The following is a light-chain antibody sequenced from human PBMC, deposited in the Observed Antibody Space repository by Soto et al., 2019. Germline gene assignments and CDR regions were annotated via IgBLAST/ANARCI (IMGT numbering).Light chain of an antibody. CDR3: SSYSISTAYL. CDR1: SSDVGGYDY. Sequence: QSVLTQPASVSGSPGQSITISCTGTSSDVGGYDYVSWYQLHPGKAPKLMVFEVSNRPSGVSYRFSGSKSGNTASLTISGLQAEDEADYFRSSYSISTAYLFGTGTKV. CDR2: EVS. V-gene: IGLV2-14*01. J-gene: IGLJ1*01.